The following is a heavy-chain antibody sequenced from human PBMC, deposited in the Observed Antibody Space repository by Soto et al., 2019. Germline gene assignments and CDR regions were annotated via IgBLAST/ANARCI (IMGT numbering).Heavy chain of an antibody. CDR3: VKDSYADYHRVLSTAEYFFDY. CDR2: ITWNSGNI. J-gene: IGHJ4*01. V-gene: IGHV3-9*01. CDR1: GFTFDDYA. Sequence: EVQLVESAGGLVRPGRSLRLSCTASGFTFDDYAMHWVRQAPGRGLEWVSGITWNSGNIAYADSVKGRFTIARDDDNNSLYLQMNSLRPEDTALYYCVKDSYADYHRVLSTAEYFFDYWGHGTLFTVSS. D-gene: IGHD4-17*01.